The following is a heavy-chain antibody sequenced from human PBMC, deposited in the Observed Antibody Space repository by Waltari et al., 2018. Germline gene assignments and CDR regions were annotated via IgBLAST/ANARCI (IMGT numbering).Heavy chain of an antibody. D-gene: IGHD3-10*01. CDR2: IYYSGST. Sequence: QLQLQESGPGLVKPSETLSLTCTVSGGSISSSSYYWGWIRQPPGKGLEWIGSIYYSGSTYYNPSLKSRVTISVDTSKNQFSLKLSSVTAADTAVYYCARGQGVLWFRGQPDDYYYMDVWGKGTTVTVSS. J-gene: IGHJ6*03. CDR3: ARGQGVLWFRGQPDDYYYMDV. V-gene: IGHV4-39*07. CDR1: GGSISSSSYY.